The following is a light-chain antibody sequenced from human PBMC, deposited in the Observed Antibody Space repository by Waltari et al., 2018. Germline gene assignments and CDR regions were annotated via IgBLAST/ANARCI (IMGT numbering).Light chain of an antibody. CDR1: SSIIGSNY. Sequence: QSVLTQPPSVYGTPGQRVTISCSVSSSIIGSNYVHWYQHLPGTAPKPLIYRNNQRPSGVPDRFSGAKSGTSASLAISGLRSEDEADYYCAAWDDSLSGWVFGGGPKLTVL. J-gene: IGLJ3*02. V-gene: IGLV1-47*01. CDR3: AAWDDSLSGWV. CDR2: RNN.